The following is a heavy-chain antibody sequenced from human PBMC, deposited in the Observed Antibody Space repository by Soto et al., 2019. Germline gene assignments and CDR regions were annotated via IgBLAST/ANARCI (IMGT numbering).Heavy chain of an antibody. CDR2: IFHSGNT. J-gene: IGHJ2*01. Sequence: QVQLQESGPGLVKPSGTLSLTCAVSGGSISSSNWWSWVRQPPGKGLEWIGEIFHSGNTNYHPSRKSRVTISVDKSNNRFSLKLRSVTAADTAVYYCARRVYGDWYFDLWGRGTLVTVSS. V-gene: IGHV4-4*02. CDR3: ARRVYGDWYFDL. D-gene: IGHD3-10*01. CDR1: GGSISSSNW.